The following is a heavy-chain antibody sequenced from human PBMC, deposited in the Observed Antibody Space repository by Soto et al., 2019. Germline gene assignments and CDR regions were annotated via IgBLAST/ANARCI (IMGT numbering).Heavy chain of an antibody. CDR1: GFTFISYA. J-gene: IGHJ5*02. D-gene: IGHD6-13*01. CDR3: AKEVAAAGTYNWFDP. Sequence: GSLRLSCAASGFTFISYAIIFFRQAALKGLEWVSAISGSGGSTYYADSVKGRFTISRDNSKNTLYLQMNSLRAEDTAVYYCAKEVAAAGTYNWFDPWGQGTLVTVSS. V-gene: IGHV3-23*01. CDR2: ISGSGGST.